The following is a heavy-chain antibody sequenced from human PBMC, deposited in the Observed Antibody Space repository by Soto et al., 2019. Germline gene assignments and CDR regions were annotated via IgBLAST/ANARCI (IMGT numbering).Heavy chain of an antibody. J-gene: IGHJ6*02. Sequence: QVQLQESGPGLVKPSQTLSLTCTVSGGSISSGGYSWSWIRQPPGKGLEWIGYIYHSGSSYYDTYYNPSLKSRVTISVDRSKNQFSLKVISVTAADTAVYYCAGIAGDCSGGSCYSVQYYYYGVDVWGQGTTVTVSS. D-gene: IGHD2-15*01. CDR1: GGSISSGGYS. CDR2: IYHSGSSYYDT. CDR3: AGIAGDCSGGSCYSVQYYYYGVDV. V-gene: IGHV4-30-2*01.